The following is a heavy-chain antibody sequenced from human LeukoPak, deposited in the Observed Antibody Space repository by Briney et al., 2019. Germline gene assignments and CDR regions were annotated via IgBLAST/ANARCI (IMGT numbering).Heavy chain of an antibody. CDR2: ISYDGSNK. Sequence: PGGSLRLSCAASGFTFSSYAMHWVRQAPGKGLEWVAVISYDGSNKYYAGSVKGRFTISRDNSKNTLYLQMNSLRAEDTAVYYCARARKRIQLWLVDYWGQGTLVTVSS. CDR3: ARARKRIQLWLVDY. V-gene: IGHV3-30-3*01. D-gene: IGHD5-18*01. CDR1: GFTFSSYA. J-gene: IGHJ4*02.